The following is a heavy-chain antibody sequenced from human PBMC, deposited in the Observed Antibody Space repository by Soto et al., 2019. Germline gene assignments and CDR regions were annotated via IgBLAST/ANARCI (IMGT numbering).Heavy chain of an antibody. CDR1: GFTFSTYA. V-gene: IGHV3-33*03. CDR3: ARGYHYYDSSGYDKWDAFDS. D-gene: IGHD3-22*01. CDR2: IWYDESNK. J-gene: IGHJ3*02. Sequence: GGSLRLSCAASGFTFSTYAMHWVRQAPGKGLEWVAVIWYDESNKFYAESVKGRFTISRDNSKNELYLQMNSLRAEDTAVYYCARGYHYYDSSGYDKWDAFDSWGQGTMVTVSS.